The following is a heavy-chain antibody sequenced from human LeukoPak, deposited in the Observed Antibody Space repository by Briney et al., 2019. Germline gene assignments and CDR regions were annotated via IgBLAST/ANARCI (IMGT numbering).Heavy chain of an antibody. Sequence: SVKVSCKASGGTFSSYAISWVRQAPGQGLEWMGGIIPIFGTANYAQKFQGRVTITADKSTSTAYMELSSLRSEDTAVYYWAGRWIRLWLGPLEYWGQGTLVTVSS. V-gene: IGHV1-69*06. CDR2: IIPIFGTA. CDR1: GGTFSSYA. CDR3: AGRWIRLWLGPLEY. J-gene: IGHJ4*02. D-gene: IGHD5-18*01.